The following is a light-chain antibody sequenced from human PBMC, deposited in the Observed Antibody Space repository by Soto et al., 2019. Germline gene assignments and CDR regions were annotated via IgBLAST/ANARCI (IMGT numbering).Light chain of an antibody. J-gene: IGKJ1*01. CDR3: QQYNSWPQA. CDR2: GAS. V-gene: IGKV3-15*01. Sequence: EIVLTQSPATLSVSPGERATLSCRASQSVSSNLAWYHQKPGQTPSLLIYGASNRATGIPARFSGSGSGTEFPLTIRSLQSEDFAVYYCQQYNSWPQAFGQGTKVEIK. CDR1: QSVSSN.